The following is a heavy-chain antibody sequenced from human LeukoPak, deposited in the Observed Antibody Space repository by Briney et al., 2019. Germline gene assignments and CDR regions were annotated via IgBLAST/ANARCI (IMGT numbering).Heavy chain of an antibody. V-gene: IGHV3-21*01. Sequence: GGSLRLSCAASGFTFSSYSMNWDRQAPGKGLEWVSSISSSSSYIYYADSVKGRFTISRDNAKNSLYLQMNSLRAEDTAVYYCARDSDSSSSTYYYGMDVWGQGTTVTVSS. D-gene: IGHD6-6*01. CDR1: GFTFSSYS. CDR2: ISSSSSYI. CDR3: ARDSDSSSSTYYYGMDV. J-gene: IGHJ6*02.